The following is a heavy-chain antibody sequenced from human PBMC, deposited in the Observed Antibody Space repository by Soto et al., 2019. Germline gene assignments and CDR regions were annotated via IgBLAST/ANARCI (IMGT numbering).Heavy chain of an antibody. J-gene: IGHJ5*02. V-gene: IGHV2-5*02. Sequence: QITLKESGPTLVKPTQTLTLTCTFSGLSLSTSGVGVGWIRQPPGKALEWLALLYWDDDKRYSPSLKSRLTITKDTSNNQVLLTMTNMDPVDTATYYFAHRRGWLFTTSNNWFDPWGKGTMVTVSS. CDR1: GLSLSTSGVG. D-gene: IGHD3-22*01. CDR3: AHRRGWLFTTSNNWFDP. CDR2: LYWDDDK.